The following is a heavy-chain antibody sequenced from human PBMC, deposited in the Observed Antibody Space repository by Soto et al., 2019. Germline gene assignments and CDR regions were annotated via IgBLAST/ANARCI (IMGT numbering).Heavy chain of an antibody. CDR3: ARVPPITIFGVVEGFDP. D-gene: IGHD3-3*01. Sequence: GSMRLSCAASGFTFSSYEMNWVRQAPGKGLEWVSYISSSGSTIYYADSVKGRFTISRDNAKNSLYLQMNSLRAEDTAVYYCARVPPITIFGVVEGFDPWGQGTLVTVSS. CDR1: GFTFSSYE. CDR2: ISSSGSTI. J-gene: IGHJ5*02. V-gene: IGHV3-48*03.